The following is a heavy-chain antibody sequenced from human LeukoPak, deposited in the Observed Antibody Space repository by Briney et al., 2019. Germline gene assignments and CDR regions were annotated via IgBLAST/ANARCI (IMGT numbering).Heavy chain of an antibody. Sequence: GGSLRLSCAASGFTFDDYAMHWVRRAPGKGLEWVSGISWNSGSIGYADSVKGRFTISRDNAKNSLYLQMNSLRAEDTALYYCAKVAAAGTFDYWGQGTLVTVSS. D-gene: IGHD6-13*01. V-gene: IGHV3-9*01. J-gene: IGHJ4*02. CDR2: ISWNSGSI. CDR3: AKVAAAGTFDY. CDR1: GFTFDDYA.